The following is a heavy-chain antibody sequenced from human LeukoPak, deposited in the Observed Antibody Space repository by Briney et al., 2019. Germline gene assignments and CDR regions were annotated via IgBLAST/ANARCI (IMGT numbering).Heavy chain of an antibody. CDR1: GFTFSSYS. V-gene: IGHV3-21*01. J-gene: IGHJ4*02. Sequence: PGGSLRLSCAASGFTFSSYSMNWVRQAPGKGLEWVSSISSSSSYIYYADSVKGRFTISRDNAKNSLYLQMNSLRAEDTAVYYCAREGPGTGSIDYWGQGTLVTVSS. CDR2: ISSSSSYI. CDR3: AREGPGTGSIDY.